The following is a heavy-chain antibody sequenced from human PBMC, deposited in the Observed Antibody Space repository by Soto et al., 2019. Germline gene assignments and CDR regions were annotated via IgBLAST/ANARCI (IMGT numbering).Heavy chain of an antibody. CDR1: GGSISSYY. D-gene: IGHD2-21*02. V-gene: IGHV4-59*01. J-gene: IGHJ6*01. CDR2: MYNTGST. CDR3: ARDLWCYCGADCYPLDV. Sequence: QVRLQESGPGLVKPSETLSLTCTVSGGSISSYYWSWIRQPPGKGLEWIGYMYNTGSTIYNPSLKSRVTISVDTSKNQFSLKLNSVTAADTAVYYCARDLWCYCGADCYPLDVW.